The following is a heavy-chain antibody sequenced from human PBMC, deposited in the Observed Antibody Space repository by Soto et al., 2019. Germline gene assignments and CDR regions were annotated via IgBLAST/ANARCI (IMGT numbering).Heavy chain of an antibody. V-gene: IGHV1-8*01. CDR1: GYTFTSYD. CDR2: MNPNSGNT. D-gene: IGHD3-10*01. CDR3: ARVGPYYYGSGAGNWFDP. J-gene: IGHJ5*02. Sequence: ASVKVSCKASGYTFTSYDINWVRQATGRGLEWMGWMNPNSGNTGYAQKFQGRVTMTRNTSISTAYMELSSLRSEDTAVYYGARVGPYYYGSGAGNWFDPWGQGTLVTVSS.